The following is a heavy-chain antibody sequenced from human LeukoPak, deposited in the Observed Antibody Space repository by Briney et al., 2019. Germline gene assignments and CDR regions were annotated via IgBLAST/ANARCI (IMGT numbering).Heavy chain of an antibody. CDR3: ARAGVVPAAINRAFDI. J-gene: IGHJ3*02. CDR2: IYFNGDT. CDR1: GGSIRSGDYY. Sequence: SETLSLTCIVSGGSIRSGDYYWSWIRRPPERGLEWIGYIYFNGDTYYNASLKSRLSISVDTSKNQFSLKLTSVTAADTAVCYCARAGVVPAAINRAFDIWGQGSVVTVSS. D-gene: IGHD2-2*02. V-gene: IGHV4-30-4*08.